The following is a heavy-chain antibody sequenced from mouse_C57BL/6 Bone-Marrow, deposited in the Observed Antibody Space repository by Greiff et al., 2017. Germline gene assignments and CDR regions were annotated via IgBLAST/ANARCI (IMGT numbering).Heavy chain of an antibody. V-gene: IGHV1-19*01. CDR3: ARSPYYYGSSSFAY. J-gene: IGHJ3*01. D-gene: IGHD1-1*01. CDR1: GYTFTDYY. CDR2: INPYNGGT. Sequence: EVQLQQSGPVLVKPGASVKMSCKASGYTFTDYYMNWVKQSHGKSLEWIGVINPYNGGTSYNQKFKGKATLTVDKSSSTAYMELNSLTSEDSAVYYGARSPYYYGSSSFAYWGQGTLVTVSA.